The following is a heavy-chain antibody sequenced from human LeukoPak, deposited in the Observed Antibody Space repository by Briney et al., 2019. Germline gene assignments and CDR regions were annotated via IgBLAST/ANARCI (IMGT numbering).Heavy chain of an antibody. CDR3: AREDTDYYDSSAYLADFDY. CDR2: GDYSGST. CDR1: GDSFTSVTDY. Sequence: SETLSLTCTVSGDSFTSVTDYWAWIRQPPGKGLEWIASGDYSGSTYYNPSLKSRVTISIDTSKNQFSLKLSSVTAADTAVYFCAREDTDYYDSSAYLADFDYWGQGTLVTVSS. V-gene: IGHV4-39*07. J-gene: IGHJ4*02. D-gene: IGHD3-22*01.